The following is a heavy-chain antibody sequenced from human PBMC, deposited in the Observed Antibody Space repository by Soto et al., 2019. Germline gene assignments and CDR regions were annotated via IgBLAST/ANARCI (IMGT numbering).Heavy chain of an antibody. CDR1: GFNFSNHW. CDR2: ITSDGKSK. CDR3: ARESGDWPLNWFDP. Sequence: PGGSLRLSCAASGFNFSNHWMHWVRQRPAEGLVWVSRITSDGKSKAYAESVKGRFAISRDNAKNTLYLQMNGLTAEDTAVYYCARESGDWPLNWFDPWGPGNPGHRLL. J-gene: IGHJ5*02. V-gene: IGHV3-74*01. D-gene: IGHD2-21*02.